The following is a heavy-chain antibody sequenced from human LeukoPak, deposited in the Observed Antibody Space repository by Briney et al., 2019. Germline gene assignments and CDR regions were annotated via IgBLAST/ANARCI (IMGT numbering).Heavy chain of an antibody. CDR2: ISTNTGNP. CDR3: ARKSVAATPRDIVYQYSYMDV. Sequence: ASVKVSCKSSGYTFTSYAMNWVRQAPGQGLEWMGWISTNTGNPTYAQGFTGRFVFSLDTSVSTAYLQISSLKAEDTAVYYCARKSVAATPRDIVYQYSYMDVWGKGSTVTVSS. V-gene: IGHV7-4-1*02. D-gene: IGHD2-15*01. CDR1: GYTFTSYA. J-gene: IGHJ6*03.